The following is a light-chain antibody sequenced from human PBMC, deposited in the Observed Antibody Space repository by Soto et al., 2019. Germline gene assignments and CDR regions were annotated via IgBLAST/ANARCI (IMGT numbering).Light chain of an antibody. J-gene: IGKJ4*01. CDR2: DAS. CDR3: QQYNNWPLT. Sequence: EILMTQSPATLSVSPGEGATLSCGASHRVNTYLAWYQQRPGQAPRLLIYDASTRATGIPARFSGSGSGTEFTLTISSLQSEDFAVYYCQQYNNWPLTFGGGTKVDIK. CDR1: HRVNTY. V-gene: IGKV3-15*01.